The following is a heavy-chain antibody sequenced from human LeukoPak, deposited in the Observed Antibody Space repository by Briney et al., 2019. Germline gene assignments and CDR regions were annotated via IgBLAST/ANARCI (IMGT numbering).Heavy chain of an antibody. D-gene: IGHD3-16*02. J-gene: IGHJ4*02. V-gene: IGHV4-34*01. Sequence: SETLSLTCAVYGGSFSGYYWSWIRQPPGKGLEWIGEINHSGSTNYNPSLKSRVTISVDTSKNQFSLKLSSVTAADTAVYYCARAWGVWGSYCYPSDYWGQGTLVTVSS. CDR2: INHSGST. CDR3: ARAWGVWGSYCYPSDY. CDR1: GGSFSGYY.